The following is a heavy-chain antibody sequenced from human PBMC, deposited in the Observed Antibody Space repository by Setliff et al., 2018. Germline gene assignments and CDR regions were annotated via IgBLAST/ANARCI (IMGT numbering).Heavy chain of an antibody. CDR3: ARDLYNSGSDY. V-gene: IGHV1-2*02. CDR2: FDPEDGET. CDR1: GYTFNTYD. J-gene: IGHJ4*02. Sequence: ASVKVSCKASGYTFNTYDINWVRQATGKGLEWMGGFDPEDGETIYAQKFQGRVTMTRDTSISTAYMDLSRLRSDDTAVYYCARDLYNSGSDYWGQGTLVTVSS. D-gene: IGHD6-25*01.